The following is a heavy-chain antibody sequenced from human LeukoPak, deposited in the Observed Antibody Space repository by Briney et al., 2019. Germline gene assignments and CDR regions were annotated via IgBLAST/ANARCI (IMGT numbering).Heavy chain of an antibody. J-gene: IGHJ6*03. Sequence: SETLSLTCTVSGGSISSYYWSWIRQPAGKGLEWIGRIYTSGSTNYNPSLKSRVTMSVDTSKNQFSLKLSSVTAADTAVYYCARDEYYDFWSGFCENYMDVWGKGTTVTVSS. D-gene: IGHD3-3*01. CDR1: GGSISSYY. CDR2: IYTSGST. V-gene: IGHV4-4*07. CDR3: ARDEYYDFWSGFCENYMDV.